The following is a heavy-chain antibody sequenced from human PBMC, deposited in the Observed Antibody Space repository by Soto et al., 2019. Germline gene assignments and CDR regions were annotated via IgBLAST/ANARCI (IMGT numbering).Heavy chain of an antibody. CDR2: ISYDGSNK. D-gene: IGHD2-21*02. J-gene: IGHJ6*02. V-gene: IGHV3-30*18. CDR3: AKDAVTAIRFFWYYYYGMDV. Sequence: GGSLRLSCAASGFTFSSYGMHWVRQSPGKGLEWVAVISYDGSNKYYADSVKGRFTTSRDNSKNTLYLQMNSLRAEDTAVYYCAKDAVTAIRFFWYYYYGMDVWGQGTTVTVSS. CDR1: GFTFSSYG.